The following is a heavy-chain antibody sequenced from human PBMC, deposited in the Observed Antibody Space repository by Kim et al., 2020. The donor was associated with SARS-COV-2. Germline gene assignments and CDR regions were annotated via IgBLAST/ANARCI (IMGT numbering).Heavy chain of an antibody. CDR2: MNPNSGNT. CDR3: AREGTGSYLSKYYYYGMDV. Sequence: ASVKVSCKASGYTFTSYDINWVRQATGQGLEWMGWMNPNSGNTGYAQKFQGRVTMTRNTSISTAYMELSSLRSEDTAVYYCAREGTGSYLSKYYYYGMDVWGQGTTVTVSS. V-gene: IGHV1-8*01. J-gene: IGHJ6*02. CDR1: GYTFTSYD. D-gene: IGHD3-10*01.